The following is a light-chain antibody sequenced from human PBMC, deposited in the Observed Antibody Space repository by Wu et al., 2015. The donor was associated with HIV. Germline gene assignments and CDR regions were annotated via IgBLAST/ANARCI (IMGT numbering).Light chain of an antibody. CDR3: QQRHSWPLT. V-gene: IGKV1-39*01. CDR1: QSISSY. J-gene: IGKJ4*01. Sequence: DIQMTQSPSFLSASVGDRVTITCRASQSISSYLNWYQQKPGKAPKLLIYAASSLESGVPSRFSGSGSGTDFTLTISSLEPEDFALYFCQQRHSWPLTFGGGTKVEIK. CDR2: AAS.